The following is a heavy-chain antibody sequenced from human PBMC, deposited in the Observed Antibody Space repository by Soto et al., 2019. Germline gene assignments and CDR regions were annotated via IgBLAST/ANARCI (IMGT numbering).Heavy chain of an antibody. V-gene: IGHV3-49*03. Sequence: GGSLRLSCTASGFTFGDYAMSWFRQAPGKGLEWVGFIRSKAYGGTTEYAAPVKGRFTISRDDSKSIAYLQMNSLKTEDTAVYYCTSPGAIFCISTSCSPVGNYWGQGTLVTVSS. CDR2: IRSKAYGGTT. J-gene: IGHJ4*02. CDR3: TSPGAIFCISTSCSPVGNY. CDR1: GFTFGDYA. D-gene: IGHD2-2*01.